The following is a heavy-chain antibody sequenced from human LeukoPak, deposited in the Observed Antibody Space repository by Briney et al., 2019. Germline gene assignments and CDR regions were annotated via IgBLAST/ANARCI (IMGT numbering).Heavy chain of an antibody. CDR1: GFTFSSYG. J-gene: IGHJ4*02. V-gene: IGHV3-30*18. CDR3: AKDDSNLWHYFDY. CDR2: ISYDGSNK. Sequence: AGGSLRLSCAASGFTFSSYGMHWVRQAPGKGLEWVAVISYDGSNKYYADSVKGRFTISRDNSKNTLYLQMNSLRAEDTAVYYCAKDDSNLWHYFDYWGQGTLVTVSS. D-gene: IGHD2-21*01.